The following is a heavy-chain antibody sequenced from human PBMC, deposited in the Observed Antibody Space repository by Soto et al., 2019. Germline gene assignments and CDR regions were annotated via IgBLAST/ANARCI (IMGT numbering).Heavy chain of an antibody. J-gene: IGHJ4*02. CDR3: ARASSSSSAADY. Sequence: QVQLQESGPGLVKASQTLSLICSVSGESISSGGYYWSWIRHHPGKGLEWIGYIYDSESAYYNPSLKRRVTISMDTSKNHFARKLSSVTAADTAVYYCARASSSSSAADYWGQRTLITVSS. CDR2: IYDSESA. D-gene: IGHD6-6*01. V-gene: IGHV4-31*03. CDR1: GESISSGGYY.